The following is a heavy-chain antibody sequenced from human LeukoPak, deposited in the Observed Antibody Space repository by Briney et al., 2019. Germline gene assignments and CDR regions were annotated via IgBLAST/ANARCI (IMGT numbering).Heavy chain of an antibody. Sequence: GGSLRLSCAASGFTFSSYAMHWVRRGPGKGLEWVAVISYDGSNKYYADSVKGRFTISRDNSKNTLYLQMNSLRAEDTAVYYCARDTEDSSGYFLYYFDYWGQGTLVTVSS. V-gene: IGHV3-30*01. CDR1: GFTFSSYA. D-gene: IGHD3-22*01. J-gene: IGHJ4*02. CDR3: ARDTEDSSGYFLYYFDY. CDR2: ISYDGSNK.